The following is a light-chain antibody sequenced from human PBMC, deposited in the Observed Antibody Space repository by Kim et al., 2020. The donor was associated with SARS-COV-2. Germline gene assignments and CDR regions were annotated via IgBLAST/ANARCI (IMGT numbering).Light chain of an antibody. CDR1: QSIDIW. Sequence: SASVGDRAPITCRASQSIDIWLAWYQQKPGKAPKLLIYQASSLESEVPSRFSGSRSGTEFTLTISSLQPDDFATYYWQQYRSHWTFGQGTKVDIK. V-gene: IGKV1-5*03. J-gene: IGKJ1*01. CDR3: QQYRSHWT. CDR2: QAS.